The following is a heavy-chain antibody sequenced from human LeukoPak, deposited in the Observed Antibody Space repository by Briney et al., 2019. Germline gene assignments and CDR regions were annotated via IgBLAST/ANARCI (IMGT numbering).Heavy chain of an antibody. CDR1: GFTFSSYW. D-gene: IGHD5-24*01. V-gene: IGHV3-7*03. Sequence: PGGSLRLSCAASGFTFSSYWMSWVRQAPGKGLEWVANIKQDGSEKYYVDSVKGRFTVSRDNSKNTLYLQMNSLRAEDTAVYYCARAGRDGYNYADYWGQGTLVTVSS. J-gene: IGHJ4*02. CDR2: IKQDGSEK. CDR3: ARAGRDGYNYADY.